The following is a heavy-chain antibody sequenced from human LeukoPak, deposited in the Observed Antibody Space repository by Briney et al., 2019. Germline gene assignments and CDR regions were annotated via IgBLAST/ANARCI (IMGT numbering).Heavy chain of an antibody. D-gene: IGHD2-8*01. J-gene: IGHJ4*02. CDR2: ITTYNGNR. CDR3: ARDCSNGVCFPRDY. V-gene: IGHV1-18*01. Sequence: ASVKVSCKASGYTLSDYGISWVRQAPGQGLEWVGWITTYNGNRKYAEKFQGRVTMTTDTSTSTYYMEMRSLRSDDTVIYYCARDCSNGVCFPRDYWGQGTQITVST. CDR1: GYTLSDYG.